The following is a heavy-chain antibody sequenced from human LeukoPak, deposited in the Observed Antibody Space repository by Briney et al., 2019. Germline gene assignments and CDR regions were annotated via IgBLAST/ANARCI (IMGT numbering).Heavy chain of an antibody. CDR3: ARGVGLTQGGTFDY. CDR2: IYHSGST. Sequence: SETLSLTCTVSGGSISSGFYWGWIRQPPGKGLEWIGSIYHSGSTHYNSSLKSRVTISVDTSKNQLSLKLSSVTAADTAVYYCARGVGLTQGGTFDYWGQGTLVTVSS. D-gene: IGHD1-26*01. CDR1: GGSISSGFY. J-gene: IGHJ4*02. V-gene: IGHV4-38-2*02.